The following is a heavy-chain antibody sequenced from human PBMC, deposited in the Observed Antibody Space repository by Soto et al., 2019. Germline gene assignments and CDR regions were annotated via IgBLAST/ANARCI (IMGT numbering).Heavy chain of an antibody. CDR2: IYYSGST. J-gene: IGHJ4*02. D-gene: IGHD2-8*02. CDR1: GGSFSSSSYY. CDR3: ARDKITGLFDY. Sequence: PSETLSLTCTVSGGSFSSSSYYWGWIRQPPGKGLEWIGSIYYSGSTYYNPSLKSRVTMSVDPSKNQFSLKLISVTAADTAVYYCARDKITGLFDYWGQGTLVTVS. V-gene: IGHV4-39*02.